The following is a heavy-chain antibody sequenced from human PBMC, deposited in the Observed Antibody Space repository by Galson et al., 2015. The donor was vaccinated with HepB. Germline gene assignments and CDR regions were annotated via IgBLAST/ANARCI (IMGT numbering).Heavy chain of an antibody. CDR3: AKDDDSRDGFRYYFDY. V-gene: IGHV3-23*01. D-gene: IGHD5-24*01. Sequence: SLRLSCAASGFTFSSYAMSWVRQAPGKGLEWVSAISGSGGSTYYADSVKGRFTISRDNSKNTLYLQMNSLRAEDTAVYYCAKDDDSRDGFRYYFDYWGQGTLVTVSS. CDR1: GFTFSSYA. J-gene: IGHJ4*02. CDR2: ISGSGGST.